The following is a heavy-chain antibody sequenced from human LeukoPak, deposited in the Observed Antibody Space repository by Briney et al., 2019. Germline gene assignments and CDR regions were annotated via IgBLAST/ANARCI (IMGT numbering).Heavy chain of an antibody. J-gene: IGHJ4*02. V-gene: IGHV1-2*02. CDR1: GYTFTGYY. CDR2: INPNSGGT. Sequence: ASVKVSCKASGYTFTGYYMHWVRQAPGQGLEWMGWINPNSGGTNYAQKFQGRVTMTRDTSISTAYMELSRLRSDDTAVYYCARVSGYYDSSGYQYYFDYWGQGTLVTVSS. D-gene: IGHD3-22*01. CDR3: ARVSGYYDSSGYQYYFDY.